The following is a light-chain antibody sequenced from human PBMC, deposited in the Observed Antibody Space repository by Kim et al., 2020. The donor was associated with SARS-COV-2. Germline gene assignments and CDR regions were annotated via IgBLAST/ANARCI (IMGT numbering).Light chain of an antibody. Sequence: ASVGDRATIPVLASQGIRNDLGWYQQTPGKAPILLIYAASNLQSGVSPRFSGSGSGTDFTLTISSLQPEDFATYYCLQDYTFPRTFGQGTKVDIK. CDR1: QGIRND. CDR3: LQDYTFPRT. J-gene: IGKJ1*01. V-gene: IGKV1-6*01. CDR2: AAS.